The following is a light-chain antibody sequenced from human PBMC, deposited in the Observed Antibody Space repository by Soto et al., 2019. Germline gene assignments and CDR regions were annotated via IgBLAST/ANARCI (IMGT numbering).Light chain of an antibody. Sequence: EIVLTQSPGTLSLSPGERATLSCRASQSVSSSYLAWYQQKPGQAPRLLIYGASSRATGIPDRFSVSASGTDFTLTISRLEPEAFAVYYCQHYGTSALFGPGTKADIK. CDR3: QHYGTSAL. V-gene: IGKV3-20*01. J-gene: IGKJ3*01. CDR1: QSVSSSY. CDR2: GAS.